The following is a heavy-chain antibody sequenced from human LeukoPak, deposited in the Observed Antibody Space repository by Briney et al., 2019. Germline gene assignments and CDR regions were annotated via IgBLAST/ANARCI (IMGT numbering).Heavy chain of an antibody. V-gene: IGHV4-38-2*02. Sequence: SETLSLTCTVSGYSISSGYYWGWIRQPPGKGLEWIGSIYHSGSTYYNPSLTSRVTISIDASKNQFSLKLSSVTAADTAVYYCARDRPGSYFDYWGQGTLVTVSS. J-gene: IGHJ4*02. CDR2: IYHSGST. CDR1: GYSISSGYY. CDR3: ARDRPGSYFDY.